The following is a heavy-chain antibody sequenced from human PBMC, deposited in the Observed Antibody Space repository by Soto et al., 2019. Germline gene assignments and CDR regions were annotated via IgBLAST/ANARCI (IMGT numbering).Heavy chain of an antibody. CDR1: GGSISSYF. CDR3: ARGMSYNSGWSYFDY. V-gene: IGHV4-59*01. Sequence: QVQLQESGPGLVKPSETLSLTCTVSGGSISSYFCSWIRQPPGKGLEWIGYIYHSGSTNYNPSLKSRVTISVDTSKNQFSLKLTSVTAADTAVYYCARGMSYNSGWSYFDYWGQGTLVTVSS. CDR2: IYHSGST. D-gene: IGHD6-19*01. J-gene: IGHJ4*02.